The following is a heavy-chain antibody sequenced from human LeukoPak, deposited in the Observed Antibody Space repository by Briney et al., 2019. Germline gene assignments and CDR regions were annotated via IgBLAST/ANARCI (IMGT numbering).Heavy chain of an antibody. CDR1: GFTFSDYY. CDR2: ISGSGSTI. J-gene: IGHJ3*02. D-gene: IGHD3-22*01. CDR3: ARRRSYYDSTGYSNDAFDI. Sequence: PGGSLRLSCAASGFTFSDYYMSWIRQAPGKGLEWVSYISGSGSTIYYADSVKGRFTISRDNAKNTLYLQMNSLRAEDTAVYFCARRRSYYDSTGYSNDAFDIWGQGTMVTVSS. V-gene: IGHV3-11*04.